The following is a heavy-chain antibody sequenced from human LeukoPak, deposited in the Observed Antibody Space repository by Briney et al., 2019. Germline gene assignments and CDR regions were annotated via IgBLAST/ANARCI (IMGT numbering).Heavy chain of an antibody. V-gene: IGHV1-2*02. J-gene: IGHJ5*02. CDR3: ARGLKLYGNWFDP. D-gene: IGHD2-8*01. CDR1: GYTFTGSY. CDR2: LNPNSGDT. Sequence: ASVKVSCKASGYTFTGSYLHWVRQAPGQGLEWMGWLNPNSGDTKDALKFQGRVTMTRDTSINTAYMELSSLRSEDTAVYYCARGLKLYGNWFDPWGQGTLVTVSS.